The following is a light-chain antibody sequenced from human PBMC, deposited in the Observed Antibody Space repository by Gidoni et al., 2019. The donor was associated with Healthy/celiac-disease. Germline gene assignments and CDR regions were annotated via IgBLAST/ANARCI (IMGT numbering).Light chain of an antibody. CDR2: DAS. CDR3: QQFNSYPCS. V-gene: IGKV1-13*02. CDR1: QGISSA. Sequence: AIQLTQSPSSLSASVGDRVTITCRASQGISSALAWYQQKPGKAPKLLIYDASSLESGVPSRFSGSVSVTDFTLTISSLQPEDFATYYCQQFNSYPCSFGQGTKLEIK. J-gene: IGKJ2*04.